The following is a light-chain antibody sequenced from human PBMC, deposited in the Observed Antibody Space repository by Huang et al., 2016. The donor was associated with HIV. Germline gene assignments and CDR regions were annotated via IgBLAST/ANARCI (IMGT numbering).Light chain of an antibody. V-gene: IGKV3-11*01. Sequence: EIVLTQSPATLSLSPGERATLSCRASQSVRNYLAWYQQKPGQAPRLLICDTSIRATGVPGRISGSGSGTDFTLTISGLEPEDFAVYYCQQRSNWPLTFGGGTKVEIK. CDR2: DTS. J-gene: IGKJ4*01. CDR3: QQRSNWPLT. CDR1: QSVRNY.